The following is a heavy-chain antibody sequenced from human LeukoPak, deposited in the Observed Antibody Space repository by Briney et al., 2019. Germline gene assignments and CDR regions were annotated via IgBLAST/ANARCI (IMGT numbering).Heavy chain of an antibody. Sequence: GGSLRLSCAASGFTFSSYDMHWVRQATGKGLEWVSAIGTAGDTYYPGSVKGRFTISRDNAKNTLFLQMNSLRAEDTAVYYCASLQNVPSYYYYYVMDVWGQGTTVTVSS. J-gene: IGHJ6*02. CDR1: GFTFSSYD. CDR3: ASLQNVPSYYYYYVMDV. V-gene: IGHV3-13*01. CDR2: IGTAGDT. D-gene: IGHD2/OR15-2a*01.